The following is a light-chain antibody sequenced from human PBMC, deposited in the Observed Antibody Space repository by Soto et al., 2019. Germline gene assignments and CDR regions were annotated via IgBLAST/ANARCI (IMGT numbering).Light chain of an antibody. J-gene: IGKJ1*01. CDR2: DAS. CDR3: QQLNGFPPWT. Sequence: EIEMTQSPSTLSSSAGERVTITCRASQSISSWLAWYQQKPGKAPKLLIYDASSLESGVPSRFSGSGSGTEFSLTTSSLQPEDFATDYCQQLNGFPPWTFGQGTKVDI. CDR1: QSISSW. V-gene: IGKV1-5*01.